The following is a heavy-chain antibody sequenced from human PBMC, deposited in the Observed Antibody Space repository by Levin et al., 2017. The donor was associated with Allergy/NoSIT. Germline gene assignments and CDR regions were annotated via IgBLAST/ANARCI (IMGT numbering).Heavy chain of an antibody. CDR1: GGSISSSSYY. Sequence: SETLSLTCTVSGGSISSSSYYWGWIRQPPGTGLEWIGSIYYSGSTYYNPSLKSRVTISVDTSKNQFSLKLSSVTAADTAVYYCARVLRQWLGNDAFDIWGQGTMVTVSS. D-gene: IGHD6-19*01. CDR2: IYYSGST. CDR3: ARVLRQWLGNDAFDI. J-gene: IGHJ3*02. V-gene: IGHV4-39*07.